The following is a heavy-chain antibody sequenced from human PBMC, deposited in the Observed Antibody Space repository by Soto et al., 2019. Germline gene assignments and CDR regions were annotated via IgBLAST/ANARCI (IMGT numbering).Heavy chain of an antibody. CDR3: ARDPNSSGYYGFDY. D-gene: IGHD3-22*01. CDR2: IIPIFGTA. CDR1: GYTFTSYA. Sequence: GASVKVSCKASGYTFTSYAMHWVRQAPGQGLEWMGGIIPIFGTANYAQKFQGRVTITRDTSASTAYMELSSLRSEDTAVYYCARDPNSSGYYGFDYWGQGTLVTVSS. J-gene: IGHJ4*02. V-gene: IGHV1-3*01.